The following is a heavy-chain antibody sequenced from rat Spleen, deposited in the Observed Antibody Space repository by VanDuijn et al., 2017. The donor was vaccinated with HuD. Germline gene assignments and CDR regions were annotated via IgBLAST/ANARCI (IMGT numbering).Heavy chain of an antibody. Sequence: EVQLVESDGGLVQPGRSLELSCTASGFIFSDYYMAWVRQAPTKGLEWLATISYDGSSTYYRDSVKGRFTISRNNVKGTLYLQMDSLRSEDTATYYCARQFGYFDFWGPGTMVTVSS. CDR2: ISYDGSST. CDR3: ARQFGYFDF. CDR1: GFIFSDYY. J-gene: IGHJ1*01. D-gene: IGHD4-3*01. V-gene: IGHV5-29*01.